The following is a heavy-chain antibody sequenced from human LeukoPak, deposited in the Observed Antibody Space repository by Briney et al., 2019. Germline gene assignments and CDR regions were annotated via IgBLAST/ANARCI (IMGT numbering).Heavy chain of an antibody. Sequence: TGGSLRLSCAASGFTFSSYAMSWVRQAPGKGLEWVSAISGSGGSTYYADSVKGRFTISRDNSRDTLYLQMNSLRAEDTAVYYCAKGYYDYVWGSYYSDYWGQGTLVTVSS. CDR2: ISGSGGST. D-gene: IGHD3-16*01. CDR1: GFTFSSYA. CDR3: AKGYYDYVWGSYYSDY. V-gene: IGHV3-23*01. J-gene: IGHJ4*02.